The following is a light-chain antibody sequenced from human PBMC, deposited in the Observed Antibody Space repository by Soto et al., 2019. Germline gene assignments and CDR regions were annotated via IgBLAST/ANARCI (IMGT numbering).Light chain of an antibody. V-gene: IGKV3-15*01. CDR3: QQYNNWPPYT. Sequence: EIVMTQSPATLSVSPGERAILSCRASQSISSNLAWYQQKPGQAPRLLIYGASTRATGIPARFSGSGSGTEFTLNISSLQSEDFAIYYCQQYNNWPPYTFGQGTKLEIK. J-gene: IGKJ2*01. CDR1: QSISSN. CDR2: GAS.